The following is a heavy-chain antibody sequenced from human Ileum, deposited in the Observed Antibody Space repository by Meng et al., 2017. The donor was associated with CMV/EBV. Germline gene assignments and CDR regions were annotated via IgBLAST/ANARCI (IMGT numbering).Heavy chain of an antibody. J-gene: IGHJ4*02. CDR2: IDTNTGQQ. Sequence: ASGYTFSSNKMIWVRQAPGQAHEWMGWIDTNTGQQTYAQGFTGRFVFSFDTSVSTAYLQISSLKPEDTAVYYCARDGLSGRYFDYWGQGTLVTVSS. D-gene: IGHD1-26*01. CDR3: ARDGLSGRYFDY. CDR1: GYTFSSNK. V-gene: IGHV7-4-1*02.